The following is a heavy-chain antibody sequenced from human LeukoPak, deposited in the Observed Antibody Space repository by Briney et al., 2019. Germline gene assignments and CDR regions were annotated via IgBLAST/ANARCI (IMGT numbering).Heavy chain of an antibody. CDR2: TYYRSTWYN. J-gene: IGHJ5*02. D-gene: IGHD2-2*01. CDR3: ARRLTQYDCFDP. CDR1: GGSVSSNSAA. Sequence: SQTLSLTCAISGGSVSSNSAAWNWIRQSPSRGLEWLGRTYYRSTWYNDYAVSVRGRITVNPDTSKNQFSLHLNSVTPEDTAVYYCARRLTQYDCFDPWGQRILVTVSS. V-gene: IGHV6-1*01.